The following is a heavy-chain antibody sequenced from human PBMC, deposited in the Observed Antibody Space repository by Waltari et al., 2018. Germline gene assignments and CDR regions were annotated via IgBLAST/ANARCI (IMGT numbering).Heavy chain of an antibody. CDR1: VTTVTLTNSF. CDR2: IYFTGST. J-gene: IGHJ4*02. D-gene: IGHD6-13*01. V-gene: IGHV4-39*01. CDR3: ARGIWQQLAHFDS. Sequence: QLPLLLSGPRLVKPSETLSRPCAGSVTTVTLTNSFWDWIRHPPGKGVEGVGRIYFTGSTAYNPSLKSRVTISRDTSTNQFSLNLRSVTAADTAVYYCARGIWQQLAHFDSWGQGTLVTVSS.